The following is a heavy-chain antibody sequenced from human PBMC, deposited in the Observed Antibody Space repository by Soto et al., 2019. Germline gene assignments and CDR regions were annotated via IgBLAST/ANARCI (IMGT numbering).Heavy chain of an antibody. D-gene: IGHD1-26*01. V-gene: IGHV6-1*01. CDR2: TYYRSKWYN. J-gene: IGHJ4*02. CDR3: AGMQEGALAF. Sequence: QVQLQQSGPGLVKPSQTLSLTCAISGASVSSNSAAWNWIRQSPSRGLEWLGRTYYRSKWYNEYAVAVKSRITIKPDTSKNQFSLQLSSVIPEDPAVYYCAGMQEGALAFWGQGTLVTVSS. CDR1: GASVSSNSAA.